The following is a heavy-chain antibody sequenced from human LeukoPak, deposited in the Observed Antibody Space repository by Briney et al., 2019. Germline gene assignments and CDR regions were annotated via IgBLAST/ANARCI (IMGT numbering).Heavy chain of an antibody. D-gene: IGHD3-22*01. Sequence: IPSETLSLTCAVYGGSFSGYYWSWIRQPPGKGLEWIGSIYYSGSPSYNPSLKSRVTISVDTSKNQFSLKLNSVTAADTAVYYCARLYSSGYQPHTTYFDYWGQGTLVTVSS. V-gene: IGHV4-34*01. J-gene: IGHJ4*02. CDR2: IYYSGSP. CDR1: GGSFSGYY. CDR3: ARLYSSGYQPHTTYFDY.